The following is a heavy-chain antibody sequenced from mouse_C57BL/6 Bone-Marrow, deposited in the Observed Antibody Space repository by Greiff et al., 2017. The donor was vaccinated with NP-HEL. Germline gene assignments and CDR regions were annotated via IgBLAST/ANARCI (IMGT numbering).Heavy chain of an antibody. D-gene: IGHD2-4*01. CDR2: LYRSDGST. J-gene: IGHJ1*03. CDR1: GYTFTDYT. Sequence: QVQLQQSDSSFAKPGASVKISCKVSGYTFTDYTIHWMKQRPEQGLQWLGYLYRSDGSTKYNEKFKGKATLTADKSSSTAYMQLNSLTSEDSAVYFCACERLWYFDVWGTGTTVTVSS. V-gene: IGHV1-78*01. CDR3: ACERLWYFDV.